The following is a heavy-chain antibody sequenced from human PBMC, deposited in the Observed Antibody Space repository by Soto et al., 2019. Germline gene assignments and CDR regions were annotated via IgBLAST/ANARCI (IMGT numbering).Heavy chain of an antibody. Sequence: VQLVESGGGLVQPGGSLRLACATSGFDFNIYWMHWARQVPGKGLVWLSRINQDGTSAGYADSVRGRFTISRDNAKKTVYLQMNSLRVEDTAVYYCVEEGGAGTGYWGQGTLVTVSS. V-gene: IGHV3-74*01. J-gene: IGHJ4*02. D-gene: IGHD1-1*01. CDR1: GFDFNIYW. CDR3: VEEGGAGTGY. CDR2: INQDGTSA.